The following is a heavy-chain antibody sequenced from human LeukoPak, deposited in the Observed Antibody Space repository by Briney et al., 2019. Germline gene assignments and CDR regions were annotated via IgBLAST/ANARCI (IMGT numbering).Heavy chain of an antibody. CDR3: ARGYCSGGSCYVGYFDY. Sequence: SETLSLTCTVSGGSISSSSYYWGWIRQPPGKGLEWIGSIYYSGSTYYNPSLKSRVTISVDTSKNQFSLKLSSVTAADTAVYYCARGYCSGGSCYVGYFDYWGQGTPVTVSS. CDR1: GGSISSSSYY. V-gene: IGHV4-39*01. CDR2: IYYSGST. D-gene: IGHD2-15*01. J-gene: IGHJ4*02.